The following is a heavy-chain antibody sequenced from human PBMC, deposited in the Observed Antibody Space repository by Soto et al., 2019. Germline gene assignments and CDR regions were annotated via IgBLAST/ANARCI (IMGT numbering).Heavy chain of an antibody. Sequence: PSEPLSLTCTVSGGSISITSYYWGWIRQPPGKGLEWIGSIYYSGSTYYNPSLKSRVTISVDTSKNQFSLKLSSVTAADTAVYYFARRADSNSFPNAFDIWGQGTMVTVS. D-gene: IGHD6-13*01. CDR2: IYYSGST. CDR1: GGSISITSYY. CDR3: ARRADSNSFPNAFDI. J-gene: IGHJ3*02. V-gene: IGHV4-39*01.